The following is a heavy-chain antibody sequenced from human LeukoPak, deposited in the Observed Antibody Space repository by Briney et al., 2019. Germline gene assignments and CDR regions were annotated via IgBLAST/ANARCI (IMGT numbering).Heavy chain of an antibody. CDR1: GFTFSNYA. D-gene: IGHD2-15*01. CDR2: ISGSGGST. J-gene: IGHJ4*02. V-gene: IGHV3-23*01. CDR3: AKGAMVVVVAPTEFDH. Sequence: GGSLRLSCAASGFTFSNYAMNWVRQAPGKGLEWVSAISGSGGSTSYADSVKGRFTISRDNSKNNLYLQVNSLRAEDTAVYYCAKGAMVVVVAPTEFDHWGQGALVTVSS.